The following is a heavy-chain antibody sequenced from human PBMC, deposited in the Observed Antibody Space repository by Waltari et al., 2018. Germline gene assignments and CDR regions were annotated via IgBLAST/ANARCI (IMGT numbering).Heavy chain of an antibody. Sequence: QVKLQESGPGLVKPSETLSLTCTVPGGSISSYYWSWIRQPAGKAMAWIGRIYTEWCANYNPSLKSRVPMSVDTSKNQFSLKLSSVTAEDTAVYYCARLGGSYHGGAFDIWGQGTMVTVSS. CDR1: GGSISSYY. CDR2: IYTEWCA. J-gene: IGHJ3*02. V-gene: IGHV4-4*07. CDR3: ARLGGSYHGGAFDI. D-gene: IGHD1-26*01.